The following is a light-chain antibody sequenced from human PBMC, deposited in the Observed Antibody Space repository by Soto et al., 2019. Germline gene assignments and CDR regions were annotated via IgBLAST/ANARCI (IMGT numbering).Light chain of an antibody. J-gene: IGKJ1*01. CDR1: QSVSTN. CDR2: GAF. Sequence: EIVMSQSPGTLSVSPGERASLSCRASQSVSTNLAWYQQKPCQAPRLLIYGAFNRANDIPARFSGSGSGTEFTLLISSLQSEDFAGYYCHEYFHWPRTFGQGTKWDIK. V-gene: IGKV3-15*01. CDR3: HEYFHWPRT.